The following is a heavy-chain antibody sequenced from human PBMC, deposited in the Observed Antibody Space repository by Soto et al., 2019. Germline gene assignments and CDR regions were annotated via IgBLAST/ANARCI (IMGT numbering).Heavy chain of an antibody. Sequence: PDVSLRLSCAASGFTFSNAWMNWVRKAPGKGMEWGGRIKSKTDGGTIDYAAPVKGRFTIAIDDSKNTLYLKMNILKIEVTSVYYCTTLRYFDWFPDYWGQVTLVTVSS. V-gene: IGHV3-15*07. D-gene: IGHD3-9*01. J-gene: IGHJ4*02. CDR2: IKSKTDGGTI. CDR3: TTLRYFDWFPDY. CDR1: GFTFSNAW.